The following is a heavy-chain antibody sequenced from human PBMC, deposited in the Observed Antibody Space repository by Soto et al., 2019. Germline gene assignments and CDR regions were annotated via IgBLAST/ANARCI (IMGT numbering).Heavy chain of an antibody. D-gene: IGHD3-3*01. J-gene: IGHJ4*02. CDR3: ARGGVSTRTFDF. CDR1: GYNFAGYW. CDR2: IYPSDSDT. V-gene: IGHV5-51*01. Sequence: GESLKISCKGSGYNFAGYWIAWVRQMPGKGLELMGIIYPSDSDTRYRPSFQGQVTISADKSISSAYLQWSSLRASDTAMYYCARGGVSTRTFDFWGQGTPVTVS.